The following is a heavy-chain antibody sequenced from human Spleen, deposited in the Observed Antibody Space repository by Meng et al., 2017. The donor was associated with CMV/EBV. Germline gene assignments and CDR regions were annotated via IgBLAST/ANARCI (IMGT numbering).Heavy chain of an antibody. V-gene: IGHV1-2*02. J-gene: IGHJ6*02. CDR3: ARDRRGPDDSSTWDYGMDV. Sequence: ASVKVSCKATGYTFTSYGISWVRQAPGQGLEWVGWINPNRGGTIYAQKFQGRVTMTRDTSISTAYMELNRLRPDDTAVYYCARDRRGPDDSSTWDYGMDVWGQGTTVTVSS. D-gene: IGHD6-13*01. CDR2: INPNRGGT. CDR1: GYTFTSYG.